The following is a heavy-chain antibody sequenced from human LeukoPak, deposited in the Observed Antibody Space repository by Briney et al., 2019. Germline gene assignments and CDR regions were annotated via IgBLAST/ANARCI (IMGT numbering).Heavy chain of an antibody. D-gene: IGHD3-10*01. Sequence: GGSLRLSCAASGFTFSSYGMHWVRQAPGKGLEWVAVISYDGSNKYYADSVKGRFTISRDNSKNTLYLQMNSLRAEDTAVYYCAKDKVVTMVRGVSCYFDYWGQGTLVTVSS. V-gene: IGHV3-30*18. J-gene: IGHJ4*02. CDR2: ISYDGSNK. CDR1: GFTFSSYG. CDR3: AKDKVVTMVRGVSCYFDY.